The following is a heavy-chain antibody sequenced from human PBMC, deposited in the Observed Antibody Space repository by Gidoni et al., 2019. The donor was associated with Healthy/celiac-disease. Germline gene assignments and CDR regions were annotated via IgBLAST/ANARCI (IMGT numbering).Heavy chain of an antibody. CDR2: IYYSGST. D-gene: IGHD1-26*01. J-gene: IGHJ3*02. V-gene: IGHV4-31*03. CDR3: ARGPVMRNRGAFDI. Sequence: QVQLQESGPGLVKPSQTLSLTCTFSGGSISSGGYYWSWIRQHPGKGMEWIGYIYYSGSTYYNPALKSRVTISVDTSKNQCSLKLSSVTAADTAVYYCARGPVMRNRGAFDIWGQGTMVTVSS. CDR1: GGSISSGGYY.